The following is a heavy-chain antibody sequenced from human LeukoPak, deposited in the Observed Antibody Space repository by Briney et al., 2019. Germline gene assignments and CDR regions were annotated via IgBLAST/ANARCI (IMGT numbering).Heavy chain of an antibody. J-gene: IGHJ6*03. CDR2: ISGSGGST. D-gene: IGHD3-3*01. Sequence: GGSLRLSCAASGFTVSSNYMSWVRQAPGKGLEWVSAISGSGGSTYYADSVKGRFTISRDNSKNTLYLQMNSLRAEDTAVYYCAKAASRFLSGNYYYMDVWGKGTTVTVSS. V-gene: IGHV3-23*01. CDR1: GFTVSSNY. CDR3: AKAASRFLSGNYYYMDV.